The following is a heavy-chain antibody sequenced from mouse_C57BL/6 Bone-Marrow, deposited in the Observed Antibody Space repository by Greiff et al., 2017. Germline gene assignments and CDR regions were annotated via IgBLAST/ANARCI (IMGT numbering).Heavy chain of an antibody. V-gene: IGHV1-54*01. CDR3: TRRDLLLRD. D-gene: IGHD1-1*01. Sequence: QVQLQQSGAELVRPGTSVKVSCKASGYAFTNYLIEWVKQRPGQGLEWIGVINPGSGGTNYNEKFKGKATLTAEKSSSTAYMQLSIQTSENSSVYFCTRRDLLLRDWGQGTLVTVSA. CDR2: INPGSGGT. CDR1: GYAFTNYL. J-gene: IGHJ3*01.